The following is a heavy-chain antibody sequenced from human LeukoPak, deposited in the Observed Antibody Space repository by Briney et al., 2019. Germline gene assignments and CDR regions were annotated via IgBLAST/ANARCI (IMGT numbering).Heavy chain of an antibody. CDR3: ARSRYDFWSGLDY. J-gene: IGHJ4*02. CDR2: INAGNGNT. V-gene: IGHV1-3*03. CDR1: GYTFTSYA. Sequence: ASVKVSCKASGYTFTSYAMHWVRQAPGQRLEWMGWINAGNGNTKYSQEFQGRVTITRDTSASTAYMELSSLRSEDMAVYYCARSRYDFWSGLDYWGQGTLVTVSS. D-gene: IGHD3-3*01.